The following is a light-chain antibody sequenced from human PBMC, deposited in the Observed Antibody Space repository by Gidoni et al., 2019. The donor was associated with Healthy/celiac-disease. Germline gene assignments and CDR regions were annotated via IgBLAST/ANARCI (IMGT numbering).Light chain of an antibody. CDR1: SSDVGGYKY. CDR3: SSYTSSSSVV. J-gene: IGLJ2*01. Sequence: QSALTQPVSVSGSPGQSITISCKGTSSDVGGYKYVSWYQQHPGKAPKLMIYEVSNRPSGVSNRFSGSKSGNTASLTISGLQAEDEADYYCSSYTSSSSVVFGGGTKLTVL. V-gene: IGLV2-14*01. CDR2: EVS.